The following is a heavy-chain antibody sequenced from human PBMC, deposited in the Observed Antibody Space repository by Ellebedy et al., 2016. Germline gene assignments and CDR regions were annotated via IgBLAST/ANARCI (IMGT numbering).Heavy chain of an antibody. CDR3: AKGHSSWSDGDPIDY. D-gene: IGHD6-13*01. Sequence: GESLKISXAAAGFTFSTYSMNWVRQAPGKGLEWVSGFSGSSGSTYYADSVKGRFTISRDKSKNTLYLQMNSLRVEDTAVYYCAKGHSSWSDGDPIDYWGQGALVTVSS. J-gene: IGHJ4*02. CDR1: GFTFSTYS. V-gene: IGHV3-23*01. CDR2: FSGSSGST.